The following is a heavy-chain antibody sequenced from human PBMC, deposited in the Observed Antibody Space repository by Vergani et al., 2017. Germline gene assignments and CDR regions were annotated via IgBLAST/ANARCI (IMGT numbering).Heavy chain of an antibody. CDR3: ARDLRLLYNRFDP. CDR1: VFTFNQYG. Sequence: QVQLVESGGGVVQTGRSLRLSCAASVFTFNQYGMHWVRQAPGKGLEWVAVTWYDGNNKQYADSVKGRFTISGDNSKSTMYLQMNSLRDEDTGVYYCARDLRLLYNRFDPWGQGTLVTVSS. D-gene: IGHD1-14*01. J-gene: IGHJ5*02. V-gene: IGHV3-33*01. CDR2: TWYDGNNK.